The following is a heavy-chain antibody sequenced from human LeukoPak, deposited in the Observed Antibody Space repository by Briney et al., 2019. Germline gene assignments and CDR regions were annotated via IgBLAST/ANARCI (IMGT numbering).Heavy chain of an antibody. CDR3: AKNYFDFWSGYSEGSNYFDY. CDR2: ISSSSSYI. CDR1: GFTFSSYS. V-gene: IGHV3-21*04. D-gene: IGHD3-3*01. Sequence: GGSLRLSCAASGFTFSSYSMTWVRQAPGKGLEWVSSISSSSSYIYYADSVKGRFTISRDNSKNTLYLQMNSLRAEDTAVYYCAKNYFDFWSGYSEGSNYFDYWGQGTLVTVSP. J-gene: IGHJ4*02.